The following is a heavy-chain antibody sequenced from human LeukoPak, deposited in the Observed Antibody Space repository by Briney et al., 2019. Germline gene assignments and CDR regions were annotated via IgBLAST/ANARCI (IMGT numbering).Heavy chain of an antibody. V-gene: IGHV4-34*01. Sequence: PSETLSLTCAVSGGSISSGGYYWSWIRQPPGKGLEWIGEINHSGSTNYNPSLKSRVTISVDTSKNQFSLKLSSVTAADTAVYYCARGRGDFWSGYSAFDYWGQGTLVTVSS. D-gene: IGHD3-3*01. J-gene: IGHJ4*02. CDR3: ARGRGDFWSGYSAFDY. CDR1: GGSISSGGYY. CDR2: INHSGST.